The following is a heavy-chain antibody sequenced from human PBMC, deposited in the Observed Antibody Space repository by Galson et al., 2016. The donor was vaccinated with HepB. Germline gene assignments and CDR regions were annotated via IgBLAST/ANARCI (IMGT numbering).Heavy chain of an antibody. CDR3: ARDRRGGGSGSFYPLDY. J-gene: IGHJ4*02. D-gene: IGHD3-10*01. V-gene: IGHV1-3*04. CDR1: GYNFTHYA. Sequence: SVKVSCKASGYNFTHYALHWVRQAPGQRPEWMGWINTDYGNTKYSQKFQDRLTTTRDTSATTANLELSSLRSEDTAVYYCARDRRGGGSGSFYPLDYWGQGTLVTVSS. CDR2: INTDYGNT.